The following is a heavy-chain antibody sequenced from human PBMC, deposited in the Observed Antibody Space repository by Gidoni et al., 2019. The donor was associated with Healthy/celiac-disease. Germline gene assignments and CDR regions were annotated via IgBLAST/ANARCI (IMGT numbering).Heavy chain of an antibody. D-gene: IGHD2-15*01. CDR3: ARAGYCSGGSCPNYYYYGMDV. CDR2: ISRSSSYI. V-gene: IGHV3-21*01. Sequence: EVQLVESGGGLVKPGGSLRLSCAASGSTFSSYSMNWVRQAPGKGLEWVSSISRSSSYIYYADSVKGRFTISRDNAKNSLYLQMNSLRAEDTAVYYCARAGYCSGGSCPNYYYYGMDVWGQGTTVTVSS. J-gene: IGHJ6*02. CDR1: GSTFSSYS.